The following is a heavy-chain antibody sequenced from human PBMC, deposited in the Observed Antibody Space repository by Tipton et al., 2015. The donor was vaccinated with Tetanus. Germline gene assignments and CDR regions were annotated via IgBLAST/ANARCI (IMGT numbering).Heavy chain of an antibody. Sequence: QSGAEVKKPGASVKISCKASGYTFTSHYVHWVRQAPGQGLEWMAMINPSGGYTRSAQTLQGRVKVTRDTSTSTVYMELSSLRSEDTAVYYCARGPTVTTAHYYYGMDVWGQGTTVTVSS. CDR2: INPSGGYT. CDR3: ARGPTVTTAHYYYGMDV. J-gene: IGHJ6*02. CDR1: GYTFTSHY. D-gene: IGHD4-11*01. V-gene: IGHV1-46*04.